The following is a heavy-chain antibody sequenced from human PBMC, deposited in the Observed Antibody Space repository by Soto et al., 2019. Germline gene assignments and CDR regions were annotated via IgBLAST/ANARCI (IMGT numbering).Heavy chain of an antibody. CDR1: GYKFTTYG. CDR2: ISTYSGNT. J-gene: IGHJ6*02. Sequence: ASVKVSCKASGYKFTTYGITWVRQAPGRGLEWMGGISTYSGNTDSAQKFQDRVTMTTDTSTSTAYMELTSLRSDDTAVYYCSRGLGTNGLDVWGQGTTVTVSS. CDR3: SRGLGTNGLDV. V-gene: IGHV1-18*04. D-gene: IGHD3-16*01.